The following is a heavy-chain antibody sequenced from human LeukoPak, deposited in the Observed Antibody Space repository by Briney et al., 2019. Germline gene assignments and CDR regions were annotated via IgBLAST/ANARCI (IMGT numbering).Heavy chain of an antibody. Sequence: PSGTLSLTCTVSGGSISSYYWSWIRQPPGKGLEWIGYIYYSGSTNYNPSLKSRVTISVDTSKNQFSLKLSSVTAADTAVYYCARYSQGGWISDGGLFGYWGQGTLVTVSS. V-gene: IGHV4-59*08. D-gene: IGHD1-26*01. J-gene: IGHJ4*02. CDR1: GGSISSYY. CDR2: IYYSGST. CDR3: ARYSQGGWISDGGLFGY.